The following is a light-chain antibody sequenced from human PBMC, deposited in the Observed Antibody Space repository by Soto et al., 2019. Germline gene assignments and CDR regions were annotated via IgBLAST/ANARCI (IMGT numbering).Light chain of an antibody. CDR3: QKYNSGPHT. CDR1: QGISNY. J-gene: IGKJ2*01. V-gene: IGKV1-27*01. CDR2: AAY. Sequence: DIQMTQSPSSLSASVGDRVTITCRASQGISNYLAWYQQKPGKVPKLLIYAAYTLQSGVASRFSGSGSVTDFTLTISSLQPEDVATYYCQKYNSGPHTLGQGTKLEIK.